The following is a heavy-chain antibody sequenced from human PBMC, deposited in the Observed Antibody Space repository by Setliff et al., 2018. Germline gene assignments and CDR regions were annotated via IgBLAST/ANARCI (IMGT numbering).Heavy chain of an antibody. J-gene: IGHJ6*03. CDR3: ARMSGFQYMDV. CDR1: GDSLTSGPYY. V-gene: IGHV4-61*09. D-gene: IGHD3-3*01. CDR2: IYTSWST. Sequence: PSETLSLTCTVSGDSLTSGPYYWTWIRQPAGKGLEWIGQIYTSWSTNYNPSLKSRVTISLDTSNNQFSLSLSSVTAADTAVYYCARMSGFQYMDVWGKGTTVTVSS.